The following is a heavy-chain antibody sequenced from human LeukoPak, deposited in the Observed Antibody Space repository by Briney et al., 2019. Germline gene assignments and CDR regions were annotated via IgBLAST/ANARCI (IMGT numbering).Heavy chain of an antibody. CDR2: IHHSGTT. CDR1: GYSISSGYY. Sequence: SETLSLTCTVSGYSISSGYYWGWIRQPPGKGLECIGSIHHSGTTYYNPSLKSRVTISVDTSKNQFSLTVSSVTAADTAVYYCARGYCSGGTCYLVENWFDPWGQGTLVTVSS. J-gene: IGHJ5*02. V-gene: IGHV4-38-2*02. CDR3: ARGYCSGGTCYLVENWFDP. D-gene: IGHD2-15*01.